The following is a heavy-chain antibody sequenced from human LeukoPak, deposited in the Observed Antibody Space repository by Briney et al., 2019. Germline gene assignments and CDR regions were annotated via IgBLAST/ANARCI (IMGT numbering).Heavy chain of an antibody. CDR1: GFTFSSYS. CDR2: ISGSGGNT. Sequence: PGGSLRLSCAASGFTFSSYSMNWVRQAPGKGLEWVSGISGSGGNTYYADSVKGRFTISRDTSKNTLFLQMDSLRAEDTAVYYCAKVWAVVVVAANAFDIWGQGTMVIVSA. V-gene: IGHV3-23*01. D-gene: IGHD2-15*01. CDR3: AKVWAVVVVAANAFDI. J-gene: IGHJ3*02.